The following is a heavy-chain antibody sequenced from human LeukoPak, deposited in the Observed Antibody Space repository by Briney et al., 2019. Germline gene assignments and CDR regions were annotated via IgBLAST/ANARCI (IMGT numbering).Heavy chain of an antibody. CDR3: AKALSGAYSSGCCWFDP. Sequence: PGGSLRLSCAASGFTFSSYAMSWVRQAPGKGLEWVSAISGSGGSTYYADSVKGRFTISRDSSKNTLYLQMNSLRAEDTAVYYCAKALSGAYSSGCCWFDPWGQGTLVTVSS. V-gene: IGHV3-23*01. D-gene: IGHD6-19*01. CDR1: GFTFSSYA. CDR2: ISGSGGST. J-gene: IGHJ5*02.